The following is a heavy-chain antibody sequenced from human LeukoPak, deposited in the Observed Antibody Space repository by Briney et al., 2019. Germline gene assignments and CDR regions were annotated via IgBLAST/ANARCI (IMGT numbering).Heavy chain of an antibody. Sequence: ASVKVSCKASGYTFTSYDINWVRQATGQGLEWMGWMNPNSGNTGYAQKFQGRVTMTRNTSISTAYMELSSPRSEDTAVYYCARGRRAKPWLNYYYYYYMDVWGKGTTVTVSS. V-gene: IGHV1-8*01. D-gene: IGHD5-24*01. CDR2: MNPNSGNT. CDR3: ARGRRAKPWLNYYYYYYMDV. J-gene: IGHJ6*03. CDR1: GYTFTSYD.